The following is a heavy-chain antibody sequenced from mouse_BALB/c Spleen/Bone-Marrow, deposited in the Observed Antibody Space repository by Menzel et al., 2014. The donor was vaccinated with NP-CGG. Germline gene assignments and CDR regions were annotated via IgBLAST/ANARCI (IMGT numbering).Heavy chain of an antibody. D-gene: IGHD1-1*01. J-gene: IGHJ2*01. CDR2: IRNKAYGYTT. Sequence: EVQGVESGGGLVQPGGSLRLSCAPSGFTFTDYYMNWVRQPPGKALEWLAFIRNKAYGYTTEYSASVKGRFTISRDNSQNILYLQMNTLRAEDSATYYCARDMGGLLFDSWGQGTTLSVSS. V-gene: IGHV7-3*02. CDR1: GFTFTDYY. CDR3: ARDMGGLLFDS.